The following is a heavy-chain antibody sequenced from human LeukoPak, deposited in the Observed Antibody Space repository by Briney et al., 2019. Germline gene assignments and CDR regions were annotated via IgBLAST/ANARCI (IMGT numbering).Heavy chain of an antibody. CDR2: IDPNSGGT. J-gene: IGHJ5*02. CDR3: ARDPLTVAGSTNWFDP. CDR1: GYTFTGYY. Sequence: ASVKVSCKASGYTFTGYYMHWVRQAPGQGLEWMGRIDPNSGGTNYAQKFQGRVTMTRDTSISTAYMELSRLRSDDTAVYYCARDPLTVAGSTNWFDPWGQGTLVTVSS. D-gene: IGHD6-19*01. V-gene: IGHV1-2*06.